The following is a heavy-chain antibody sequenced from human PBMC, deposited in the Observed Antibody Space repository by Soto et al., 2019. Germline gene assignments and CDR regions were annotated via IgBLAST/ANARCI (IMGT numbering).Heavy chain of an antibody. D-gene: IGHD3-3*01. CDR3: TTEYDFWGAYGLDV. J-gene: IGHJ6*02. V-gene: IGHV3-15*07. CDR2: SQGKPAGGTT. Sequence: VHLVESGGGLVKPGGSLRLSCAASGFTFTNAWMNWVRQAPGKGLEWVAHSQGKPAGGTTDYATNVRGRFTISRDDSKTTSYLQTNSLKTEETAVYYCTTEYDFWGAYGLDVWGQGTTVTVSS. CDR1: GFTFTNAW.